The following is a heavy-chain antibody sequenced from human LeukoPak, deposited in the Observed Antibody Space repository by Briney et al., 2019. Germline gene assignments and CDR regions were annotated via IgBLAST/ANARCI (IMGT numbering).Heavy chain of an antibody. J-gene: IGHJ4*02. D-gene: IGHD2-15*01. CDR2: ISYDGSNK. V-gene: IGHV3-30-3*01. CDR3: ARKVVVKGFDY. Sequence: GKSLRLSCAASGFTFSSYAMHWVPQAPGKGLEWVALISYDGSNKYYADSVKGRFTISRDNSKNTLYLQMNSLRADDTAVYYCARKVVVKGFDYWGQGTLVTVSS. CDR1: GFTFSSYA.